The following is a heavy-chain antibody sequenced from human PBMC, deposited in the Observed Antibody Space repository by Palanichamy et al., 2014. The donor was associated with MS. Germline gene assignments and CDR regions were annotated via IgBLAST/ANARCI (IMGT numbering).Heavy chain of an antibody. V-gene: IGHV5-51*01. D-gene: IGHD5-24*01. J-gene: IGHJ4*02. Sequence: EVQLVQSGAEVRKPGESLKISCKASGYYFTSDWIAWVRQMPGKGLEWMGIIYPGDSHTRYSPSFQGQVTFSADKSINTAYLQWSSLKASDTAIYYCARRPNSEGDGSFDYWGQGTLVTVSS. CDR3: ARRPNSEGDGSFDY. CDR2: IYPGDSHT. CDR1: GYYFTSDW.